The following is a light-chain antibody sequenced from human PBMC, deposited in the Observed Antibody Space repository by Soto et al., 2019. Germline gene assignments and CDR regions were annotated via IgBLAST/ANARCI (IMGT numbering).Light chain of an antibody. J-gene: IGKJ1*01. CDR2: DAS. Sequence: ILLTQSPATLSLSPGEIATLSCKASQSVSSYLAWYQQEPGQAPRLLIYDASTRATGIPPRFSGGGSGTEFTVTISSLQSEDFAVYYCQQYNNWPAWTFGQGSKVDIK. CDR1: QSVSSY. CDR3: QQYNNWPAWT. V-gene: IGKV3-15*01.